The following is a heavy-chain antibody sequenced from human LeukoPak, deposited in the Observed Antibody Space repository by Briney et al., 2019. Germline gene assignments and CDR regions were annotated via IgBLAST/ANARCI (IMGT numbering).Heavy chain of an antibody. Sequence: GGSLRLSCVASGFTFSSYEMNWVRQAPGKGLEWVSYISSSGSTIYYADSVKGRFTISRDNAKNSLYLQMNSLRAEDTAVYYCARDSQWSLPGAAAAHYYYYYYMDVWGKGTTVTVSS. J-gene: IGHJ6*03. V-gene: IGHV3-48*03. CDR1: GFTFSSYE. CDR3: ARDSQWSLPGAAAAHYYYYYYMDV. D-gene: IGHD6-13*01. CDR2: ISSSGSTI.